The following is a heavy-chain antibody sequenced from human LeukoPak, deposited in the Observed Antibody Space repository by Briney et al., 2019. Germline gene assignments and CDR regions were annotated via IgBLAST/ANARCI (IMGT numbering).Heavy chain of an antibody. D-gene: IGHD3-22*01. V-gene: IGHV3-11*01. CDR2: ISSSGSTI. Sequence: GGSLRLSCAASGFTFSDYYMSWIRQAPGKGLEWVSYISSSGSTIYYADSVKGRFTISRDNAKNSLYLQMNSLRAEDTAVVYWARGEGYYYDSSGYLDYWGQGTLVTVSS. CDR3: ARGEGYYYDSSGYLDY. J-gene: IGHJ4*02. CDR1: GFTFSDYY.